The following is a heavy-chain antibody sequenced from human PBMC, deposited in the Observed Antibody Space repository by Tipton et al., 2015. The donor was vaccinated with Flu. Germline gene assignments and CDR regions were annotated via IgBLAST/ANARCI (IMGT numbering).Heavy chain of an antibody. J-gene: IGHJ2*01. CDR3: ARGIAVAREAWWYFEL. CDR2: IYYSGST. D-gene: IGHD6-19*01. CDR1: GGSISSYY. V-gene: IGHV4-59*01. Sequence: TLSLTCTVPGGSISSYYWSWIRQPPGKGLEWIGYIYYSGSTNYNPSLKSRVTISVDTSKNQFSLKLSSVTAADTAVYYCARGIAVAREAWWYFELWGRGTLDAVSP.